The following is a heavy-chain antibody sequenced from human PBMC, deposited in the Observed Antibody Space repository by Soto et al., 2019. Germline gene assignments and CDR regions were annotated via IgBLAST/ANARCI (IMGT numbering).Heavy chain of an antibody. Sequence: QLQLQESGPGLVKPSETLSLTCTVSGGSISSSSHYWGWIRQPPGKGLEWIGSIYYSGSTYYNPSLKSRVTISVNTSKNQFSLKLSSVTAADTAVYYCARQRAVAGNWFDPWGQGTLVTVSS. CDR3: ARQRAVAGNWFDP. V-gene: IGHV4-39*01. D-gene: IGHD6-19*01. CDR1: GGSISSSSHY. CDR2: IYYSGST. J-gene: IGHJ5*02.